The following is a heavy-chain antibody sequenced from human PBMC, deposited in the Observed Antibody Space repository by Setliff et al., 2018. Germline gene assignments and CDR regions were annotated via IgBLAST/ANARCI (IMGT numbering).Heavy chain of an antibody. V-gene: IGHV3-7*01. CDR2: IKQDGSEK. CDR3: AREGSMIVEYYYYYGMDV. D-gene: IGHD3-22*01. J-gene: IGHJ6*02. CDR1: GCTFSSYW. Sequence: SLRLSCAASGCTFSSYWMSWVRQAPGKGLEWVANIKQDGSEKYYVDSVKGRFTISRDNAKNSLYLQMNSLRAEDTAVYYCAREGSMIVEYYYYYGMDVWGQGTTVTVS.